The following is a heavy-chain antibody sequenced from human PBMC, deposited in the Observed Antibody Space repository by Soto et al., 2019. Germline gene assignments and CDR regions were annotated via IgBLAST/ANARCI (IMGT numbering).Heavy chain of an antibody. CDR3: ARGFGDYYYYGMDV. D-gene: IGHD3-16*01. Sequence: QVQLQQWGAGLLKPSETLSLTCAVYGGSFSGYYCSWIRQHPGKGLEWIGEINHSGSTNYNTSLKSRVTISVDTSKHQFSLKLSSVTAADTAVYYCARGFGDYYYYGMDVWGQGTTVTVYS. CDR1: GGSFSGYY. CDR2: INHSGST. V-gene: IGHV4-34*01. J-gene: IGHJ6*02.